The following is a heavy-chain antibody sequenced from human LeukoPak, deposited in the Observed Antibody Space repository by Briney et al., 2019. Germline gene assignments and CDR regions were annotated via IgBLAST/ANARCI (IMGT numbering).Heavy chain of an antibody. CDR1: GFTFSSYS. CDR2: IDTGSTTI. V-gene: IGHV3-48*01. CDR3: ARAVWYYDSSGYAVGVYFDS. Sequence: GGSLRLSCAASGFTFSSYSMNWVRQAPGKGLEWVSYIDTGSTTISYADSLKGRFTISRDNAKDSLFLQMNSLRAEDTAVHYCARAVWYYDSSGYAVGVYFDSWGQGTLVTVSS. J-gene: IGHJ4*02. D-gene: IGHD3-22*01.